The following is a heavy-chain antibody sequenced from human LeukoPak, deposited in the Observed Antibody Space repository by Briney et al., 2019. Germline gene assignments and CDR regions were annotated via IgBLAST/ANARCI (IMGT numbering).Heavy chain of an antibody. CDR2: ISSSSSTI. CDR3: ASEGDHLEMDV. V-gene: IGHV3-48*04. J-gene: IGHJ6*02. Sequence: GGSLRLSCAASGFTFSSYSMNWVRQAPGKGLEWVSYISSSSSTIYYADSVKGRFTISRDNAKNSLYLQMNSLRAEDTAVYYCASEGDHLEMDVWGQGTTVTVSS. D-gene: IGHD1-1*01. CDR1: GFTFSSYS.